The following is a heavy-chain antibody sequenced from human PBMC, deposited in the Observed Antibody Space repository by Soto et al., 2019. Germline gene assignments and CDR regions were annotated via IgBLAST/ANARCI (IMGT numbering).Heavy chain of an antibody. Sequence: QVQLVESGGGLVKPGGSLRLSCAASGFTFSDYYMSWIRQAPGKGLEWVSYISSSGSTIYYADSVKGRFTISRDNXXXXXXXXXXXXXXXXXXXXXCARDQAGIEGSGWYNDAFDIWGQGTMVTVSS. CDR3: ARDQAGIEGSGWYNDAFDI. J-gene: IGHJ3*02. D-gene: IGHD6-19*01. CDR2: ISSSGSTI. V-gene: IGHV3-11*01. CDR1: GFTFSDYY.